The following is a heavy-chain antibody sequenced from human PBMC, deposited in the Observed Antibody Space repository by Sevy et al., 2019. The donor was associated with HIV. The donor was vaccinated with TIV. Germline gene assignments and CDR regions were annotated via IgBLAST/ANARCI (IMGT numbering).Heavy chain of an antibody. CDR1: GGTFSTYG. CDR2: IIPILGTV. J-gene: IGHJ4*02. Sequence: ASVKVSCKASGGTFSTYGISWVRQAPGQGPEWMGGIIPILGTVNYAQKFQGRVTITADESTKTAYKEQSSRRSGDTAVYYCARGGGNGWYYFDYWGQETLVTVSS. D-gene: IGHD6-19*01. CDR3: ARGGGNGWYYFDY. V-gene: IGHV1-69*13.